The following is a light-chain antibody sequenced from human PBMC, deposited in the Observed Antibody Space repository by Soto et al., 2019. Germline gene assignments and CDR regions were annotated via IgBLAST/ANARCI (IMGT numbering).Light chain of an antibody. J-gene: IGKJ5*01. V-gene: IGKV3-11*01. CDR1: QTFSSH. CDR2: DAS. Sequence: EIVLTQSPATLSLSPGERATLSCRASQTFSSHLAWYQRKPGQAPRLLIYDASKRATGIPARFSGRGSGTAFTLPISSLAPEDSAVYYCPQRSNWPPVITFGQGTRLEIK. CDR3: PQRSNWPPVIT.